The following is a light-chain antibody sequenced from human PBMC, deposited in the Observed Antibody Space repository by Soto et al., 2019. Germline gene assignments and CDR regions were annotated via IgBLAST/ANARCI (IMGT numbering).Light chain of an antibody. CDR3: QQYGNSGIT. Sequence: EIVMTQSPATLSVSPGERATLSCRASQGVSSNLAWYQQKTGQAPRLLIYGASTRATGIPARFSGSGSGTDFALTISRLEPEDFAVYYCQQYGNSGITFGQGTRLEIK. CDR2: GAS. V-gene: IGKV3-15*01. CDR1: QGVSSN. J-gene: IGKJ5*01.